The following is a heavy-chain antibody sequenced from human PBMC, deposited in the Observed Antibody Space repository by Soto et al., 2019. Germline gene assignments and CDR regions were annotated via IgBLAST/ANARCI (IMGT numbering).Heavy chain of an antibody. CDR2: IYYSGST. CDR1: GGSISSYY. D-gene: IGHD3-22*01. J-gene: IGHJ4*02. V-gene: IGHV4-59*08. Sequence: SETLSLTCTVSGGSISSYYWSWIRQPPGKGLEWIGYIYYSGSTNYNPSLKSRVTISVDTSKNQFSLKLSSVTAADTAVYYCARQDYDSSGYYYFLDYWGQGTLVTVS. CDR3: ARQDYDSSGYYYFLDY.